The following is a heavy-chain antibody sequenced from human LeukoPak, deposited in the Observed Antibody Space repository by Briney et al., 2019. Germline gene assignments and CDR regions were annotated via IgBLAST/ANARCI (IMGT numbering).Heavy chain of an antibody. V-gene: IGHV3-7*01. Sequence: GGSLRLSCTASGFTFSSFTMTWFRQTPGKGLEWVGNIKPDGSEKYYVDSVKGRFTISRDNAKNSLFLQMSSLRVEDTAIYYCARDYVWGSSESDYWGQGTLVTVSS. J-gene: IGHJ4*02. CDR2: IKPDGSEK. CDR1: GFTFSSFT. CDR3: ARDYVWGSSESDY. D-gene: IGHD7-27*01.